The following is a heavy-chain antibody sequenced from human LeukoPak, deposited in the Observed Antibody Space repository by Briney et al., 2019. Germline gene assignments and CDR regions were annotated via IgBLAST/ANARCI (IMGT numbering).Heavy chain of an antibody. J-gene: IGHJ4*02. Sequence: ASVKVSCKTSGYTFTGYYTHWLRQAPGQGPEWMGWLNPNTGETKFARKFQGRVTMSRDTSIYTAYMELNRLTSDDTAVYYCARALHNWNDQGSDHWGQGTLVTVSS. CDR3: ARALHNWNDQGSDH. CDR2: LNPNTGET. CDR1: GYTFTGYY. D-gene: IGHD1-1*01. V-gene: IGHV1-2*02.